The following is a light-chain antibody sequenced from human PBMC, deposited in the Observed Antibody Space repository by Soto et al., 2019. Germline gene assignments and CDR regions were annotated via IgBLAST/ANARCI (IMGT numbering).Light chain of an antibody. CDR2: DAS. V-gene: IGKV1-39*01. Sequence: DIQMPQSPSSLSASVGDSVTITCRASQSISTYLHWYQQKPGKAPNLLIYDASNRATGIPARFRGSGSGTDFTLTIRSLEPEDFAVYSCQQRGIWPPLTVGGGIKVDNK. CDR3: QQRGIWPPLT. CDR1: QSISTY. J-gene: IGKJ4*01.